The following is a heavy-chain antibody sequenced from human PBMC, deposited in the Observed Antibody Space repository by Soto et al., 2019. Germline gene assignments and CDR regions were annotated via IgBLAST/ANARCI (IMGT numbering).Heavy chain of an antibody. V-gene: IGHV3-23*01. D-gene: IGHD5-18*01. CDR3: AKYYMVTRSPFDY. Sequence: GGSHRLSCAASGFNFGSYAMSWVRQAPGKGLEWVSSITSTGDRAYYADSVKGRFTVSRDNSKNTLYLQMNSLRAEDTAVYYCAKYYMVTRSPFDYWGQGTLVTVSS. CDR2: ITSTGDRA. J-gene: IGHJ4*02. CDR1: GFNFGSYA.